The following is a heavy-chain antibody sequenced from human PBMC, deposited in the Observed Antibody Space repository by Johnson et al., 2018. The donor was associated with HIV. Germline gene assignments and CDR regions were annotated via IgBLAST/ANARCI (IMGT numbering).Heavy chain of an antibody. CDR2: IKQDGSEK. J-gene: IGHJ3*02. V-gene: IGHV3-7*03. D-gene: IGHD6-25*01. CDR1: GFTFSRNW. CDR3: ASSSSGWASDPDDAFDI. Sequence: MLLVESGGGLVKPGGSLRLSCAASGFTFSRNWMSWVRQAPGKGLEWVANIKQDGSEKYYVDSVKGRFTISRDNAKNSRYLQMNSLRAEDTAVYYCASSSSGWASDPDDAFDIWGQGTMVTVSS.